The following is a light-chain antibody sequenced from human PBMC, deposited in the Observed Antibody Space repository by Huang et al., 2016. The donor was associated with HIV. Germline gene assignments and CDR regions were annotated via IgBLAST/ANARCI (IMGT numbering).Light chain of an antibody. J-gene: IGKJ4*01. CDR3: QQRGNWPLT. CDR1: QRVSGY. Sequence: EMVLKPSPATLSLSPGERATLSCRASQRVSGYLAGYQHKPGQAPRLLIYDASNRATGVPARFSGSGAGTDFTLTISSLEPEDFAVYYCQQRGNWPLTFGGGTKVEIK. V-gene: IGKV3-11*01. CDR2: DAS.